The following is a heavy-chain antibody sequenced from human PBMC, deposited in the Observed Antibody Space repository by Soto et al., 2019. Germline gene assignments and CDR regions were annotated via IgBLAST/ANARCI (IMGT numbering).Heavy chain of an antibody. CDR3: ARLVVVAPVANA. CDR1: GVSIIYNSYY. CDR2: IFYTGTT. Sequence: PSETLSLTCSVYGVSIIYNSYYWGWIRQPPGKGLEWVGGIFYTGTTYYSPSLKDRVTISVDTSKNSFSLNLTSVTAADTAVYFCARLVVVAPVANAWGQGTLVTV. J-gene: IGHJ5*02. D-gene: IGHD2-2*01. V-gene: IGHV4-39*02.